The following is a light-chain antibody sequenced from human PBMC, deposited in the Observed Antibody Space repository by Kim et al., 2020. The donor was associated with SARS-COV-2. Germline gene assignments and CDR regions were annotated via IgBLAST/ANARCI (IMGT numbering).Light chain of an antibody. CDR1: KLGDKY. Sequence: SVPPGQTASITCSGNKLGDKYACWYQQKPRQSPVLVIYQDSKRPSGIPERFSGSNSGNTATLTISGTQAMDEADYYCQAWDSSRWVFVGRTQLTVL. CDR2: QDS. CDR3: QAWDSSRWV. J-gene: IGLJ3*02. V-gene: IGLV3-1*01.